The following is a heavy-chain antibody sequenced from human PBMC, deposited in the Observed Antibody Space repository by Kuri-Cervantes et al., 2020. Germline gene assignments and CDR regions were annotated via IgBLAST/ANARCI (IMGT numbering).Heavy chain of an antibody. Sequence: SVKVSCKASGYTFTYRYLHWVRQAPGQALEWMGWITPFNGNTNYAQKFQDRVTITRDRSMSTAYMELSSLRSEDTAVYYCARGSGGSVGDYWGQGTLVTVSS. CDR1: GYTFTYRY. V-gene: IGHV1-45*02. CDR2: ITPFNGNT. CDR3: ARGSGGSVGDY. J-gene: IGHJ4*02. D-gene: IGHD2-15*01.